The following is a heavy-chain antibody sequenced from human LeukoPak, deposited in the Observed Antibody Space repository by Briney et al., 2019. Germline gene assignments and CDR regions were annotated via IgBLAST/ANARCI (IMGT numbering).Heavy chain of an antibody. CDR3: ATRTGTRTTGAIDY. V-gene: IGHV4-34*01. Sequence: SEALSLTCAVYGGSFSGYYWSWIRQPPGKGLEWIGEINHSGSTNYNPSLKSRVTISVDTSKNQFSLKLSSVTAADTAVYYCATRTGTRTTGAIDYWGQGTLVTVSS. CDR1: GGSFSGYY. J-gene: IGHJ4*02. CDR2: INHSGST. D-gene: IGHD1-14*01.